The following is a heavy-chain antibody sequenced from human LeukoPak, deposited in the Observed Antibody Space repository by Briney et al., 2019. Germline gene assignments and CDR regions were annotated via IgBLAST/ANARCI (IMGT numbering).Heavy chain of an antibody. V-gene: IGHV3-64*01. CDR3: AREVVAAKLYYFDY. CDR1: GFTFGSYA. J-gene: IGHJ4*02. Sequence: GGSLRLSCAASGFTFGSYAMHWVRQAPGKGLEYVSAISSNGGSTYYANSVKGRFTISRDNSKNTLYLQMGSLRAEDMAVYYCAREVVAAKLYYFDYWGQGTLVTVSS. CDR2: ISSNGGST. D-gene: IGHD2-15*01.